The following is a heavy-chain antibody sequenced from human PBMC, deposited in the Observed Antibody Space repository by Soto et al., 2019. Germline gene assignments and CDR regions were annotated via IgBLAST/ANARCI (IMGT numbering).Heavy chain of an antibody. CDR1: GGSISSDY. CDR3: AREYGGWFDP. D-gene: IGHD1-26*01. Sequence: SETLSLTCTVSGGSISSDYWSWILQPPGKGLEWVGYIYSSGTTDYNPPLKSRVTMSVDTSKNQFSLKLSSVTAADTAVYYCAREYGGWFDPWGQGTLVTVSS. V-gene: IGHV4-59*13. CDR2: IYSSGTT. J-gene: IGHJ5*02.